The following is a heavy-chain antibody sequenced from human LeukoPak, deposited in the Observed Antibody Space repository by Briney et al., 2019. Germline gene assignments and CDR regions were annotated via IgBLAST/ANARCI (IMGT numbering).Heavy chain of an antibody. Sequence: KPGGSLRLSCAASGFTFSSYDMNWVRQAPGKGLEWVSSISSSSSYIYYAHSVKGRFTISRDNAKNSLYLQMNSLRVEDTAVYYCARGSGWYWGQGTLVTVSS. V-gene: IGHV3-21*01. CDR1: GFTFSSYD. CDR2: ISSSSSYI. CDR3: ARGSGWY. J-gene: IGHJ4*02. D-gene: IGHD6-19*01.